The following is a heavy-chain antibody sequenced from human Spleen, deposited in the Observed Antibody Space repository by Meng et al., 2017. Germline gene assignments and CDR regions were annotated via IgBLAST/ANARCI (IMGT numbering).Heavy chain of an antibody. J-gene: IGHJ4*02. CDR2: ISGGSGDTK. CDR1: GFTFSSYA. CDR3: ARWTSHYDF. V-gene: IGHV3-23*04. Sequence: VQLVESGGGVVQPGTYLRLSCAASGFTFSSYAINWVRQAPGKGLEWVSAISGGSGDTKLYADSVKGRFTTSRDNSKSTLYLQMNSLRVDDTAVYHCARWTSHYDFWGQGTLVTVSS. D-gene: IGHD5-24*01.